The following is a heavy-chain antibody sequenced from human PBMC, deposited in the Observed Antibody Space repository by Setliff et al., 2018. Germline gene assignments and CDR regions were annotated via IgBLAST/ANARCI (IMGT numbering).Heavy chain of an antibody. D-gene: IGHD1-26*01. CDR3: ARVSRTIVAARGFDY. CDR2: IIPIFGTA. CDR1: GGTFINYA. V-gene: IGHV1-69*13. Sequence: ASVKVSCKASGGTFINYAISWVRQAPGQGLEWMGGIIPIFGTANYAQKFQGRVTIPADESTSTAYMELSSLRSEDTAVYYCARVSRTIVAARGFDYWGQGTLVTVSS. J-gene: IGHJ4*02.